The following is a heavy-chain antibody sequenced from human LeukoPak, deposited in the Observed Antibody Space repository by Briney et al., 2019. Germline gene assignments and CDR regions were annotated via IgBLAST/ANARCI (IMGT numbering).Heavy chain of an antibody. CDR3: ARDLGDDFPNWFDP. D-gene: IGHD3-3*01. Sequence: SETLSLTCTVSGGSISSYYWSWIRQPAGKGLEWIGYIYYTGSTNYNPSLKSRVTISVDTSKNQFSLKLSSVTAADTAVYYCARDLGDDFPNWFDPWGQGTLVTVSS. J-gene: IGHJ5*02. CDR1: GGSISSYY. V-gene: IGHV4-59*01. CDR2: IYYTGST.